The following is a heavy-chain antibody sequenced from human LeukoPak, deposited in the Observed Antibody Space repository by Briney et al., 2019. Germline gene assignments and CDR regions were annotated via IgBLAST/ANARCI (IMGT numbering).Heavy chain of an antibody. CDR2: IYYSGST. Sequence: SETLSLTCTVSGGSISSYYWSWIRQPPGKGLEWIGYIYYSGSTNYNPSLKSRVTISVDTSKNQFSLKLSSVTAADTAVYYCARDVGAAAGTDDWFDPWGQGTLVTVSS. CDR3: ARDVGAAAGTDDWFDP. J-gene: IGHJ5*02. V-gene: IGHV4-59*12. D-gene: IGHD6-13*01. CDR1: GGSISSYY.